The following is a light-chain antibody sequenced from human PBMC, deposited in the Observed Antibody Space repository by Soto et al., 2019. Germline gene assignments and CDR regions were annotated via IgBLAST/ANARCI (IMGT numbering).Light chain of an antibody. V-gene: IGKV1-39*01. CDR2: AAS. CDR3: QQTYSTPRLT. CDR1: QSITNF. J-gene: IGKJ4*01. Sequence: DIQLTQSPSSLSASVGDRVTITCRANQSITNFLNWYQEKHGKAPKLMIYAASNLQSGVPSRFSGSGSEPDFALTISGLQPDDFATYYCQQTYSTPRLTSGGGTKVDIK.